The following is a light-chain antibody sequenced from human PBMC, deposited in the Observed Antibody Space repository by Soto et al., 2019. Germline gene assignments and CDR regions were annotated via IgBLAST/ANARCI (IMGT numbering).Light chain of an antibody. V-gene: IGKV1-33*01. CDR3: QQYDNYPLT. Sequence: DIQMTQSPSSLSASVGDRVTITCQARQDISNYLNRYQQKPGKAPKLLIYDASNLETGVPSRFSGSGSGTDFTFTISSLQPEDIATYYCQQYDNYPLTFGPGTKVDIK. CDR1: QDISNY. J-gene: IGKJ3*01. CDR2: DAS.